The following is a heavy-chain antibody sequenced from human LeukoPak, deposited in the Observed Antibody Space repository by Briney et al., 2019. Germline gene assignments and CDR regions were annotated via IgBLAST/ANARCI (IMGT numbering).Heavy chain of an antibody. J-gene: IGHJ4*02. CDR2: IYPGDSDT. V-gene: IGHV5-51*03. CDR3: ATTTEDQPPPPDY. D-gene: IGHD4-17*01. CDR1: GYSFTSYW. Sequence: GESLKISCKGSGYSFTSYWIGWVRQVPGKGLEWMGIIYPGDSDTRYSPSFQGQVTISADKSISTAYLQWSSLKASDTAMYYCATTTEDQPPPPDYWGQGTLVTVSS.